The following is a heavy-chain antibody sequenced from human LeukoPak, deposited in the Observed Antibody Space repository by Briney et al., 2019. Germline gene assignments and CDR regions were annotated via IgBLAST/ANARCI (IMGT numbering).Heavy chain of an antibody. Sequence: GGSLRLSCTASGFTFSSYEMNWVRQAPGKGLEWVSYISSSGSTIYYAGSVKGRFTISRDNAKNSLYLQMNSLRAEDTAVYYCAELGITMIGGVWGKGTTVTISS. CDR3: AELGITMIGGV. J-gene: IGHJ6*04. CDR1: GFTFSSYE. CDR2: ISSSGSTI. D-gene: IGHD3-10*02. V-gene: IGHV3-48*03.